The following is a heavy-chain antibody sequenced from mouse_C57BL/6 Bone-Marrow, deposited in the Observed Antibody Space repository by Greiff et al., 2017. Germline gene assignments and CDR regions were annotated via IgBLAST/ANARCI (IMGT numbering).Heavy chain of an antibody. D-gene: IGHD3-2*02. Sequence: EVKVVESGGGLVQPGGSLKLSCAASGFTFSDYYMYWVRQTPEKRLEWVAYISNGGGSTYYPDTVKGRFTISRDNAKNTLYRQMSRLKSEDTAMYYCARQGYYYAMDYWGQGTSVTVSS. CDR3: ARQGYYYAMDY. V-gene: IGHV5-12*01. CDR2: ISNGGGST. CDR1: GFTFSDYY. J-gene: IGHJ4*01.